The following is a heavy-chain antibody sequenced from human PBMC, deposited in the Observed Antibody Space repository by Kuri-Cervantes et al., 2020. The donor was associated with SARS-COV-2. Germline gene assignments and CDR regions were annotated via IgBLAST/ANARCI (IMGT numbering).Heavy chain of an antibody. Sequence: GESLKISCAASGFTFSSYAMHWVRQAPGKGLEWVAVISYDGSNKYYADSAKGRFTISRDDSKNMAYLQMNSLKTEDTAVYYCTTLIDYWGQGALVTVSS. CDR2: ISYDGSNK. CDR3: TTLIDY. V-gene: IGHV3-30-3*01. CDR1: GFTFSSYA. J-gene: IGHJ4*02.